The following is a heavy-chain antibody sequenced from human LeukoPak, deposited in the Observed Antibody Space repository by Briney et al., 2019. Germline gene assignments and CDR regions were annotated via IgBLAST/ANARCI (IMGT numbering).Heavy chain of an antibody. CDR2: IYPADSDT. V-gene: IGHV5-51*01. J-gene: IGHJ4*02. Sequence: GESLKISCKGSGYIFTNYWIGWVRQMPGKGLESMGIIYPADSDTTYSPSFQGQVTISADKSISTVYLQWSSLKASDTAMYYCASPYYDYVWGSYVWGQGTLVTVSS. CDR1: GYIFTNYW. D-gene: IGHD3-16*01. CDR3: ASPYYDYVWGSYV.